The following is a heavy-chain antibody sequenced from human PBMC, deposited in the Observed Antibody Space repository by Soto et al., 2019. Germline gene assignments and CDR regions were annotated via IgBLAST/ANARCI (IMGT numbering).Heavy chain of an antibody. V-gene: IGHV4-31*03. D-gene: IGHD2-15*01. CDR3: AREKAAFDAFDI. CDR1: GGSIRSGGYY. CDR2: IYYSGST. Sequence: SETLSLTCTVSGGSIRSGGYYWRWIRQHPGKGLEWIGYIYYSGSTYYNPSLESRVTISVDTAKNHFSLKLSSVTTEDMAVYYCAREKAAFDAFDIWGQGTMVTVSS. J-gene: IGHJ3*02.